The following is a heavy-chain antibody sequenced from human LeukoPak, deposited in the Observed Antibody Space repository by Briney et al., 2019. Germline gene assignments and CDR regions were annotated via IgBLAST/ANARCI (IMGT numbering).Heavy chain of an antibody. D-gene: IGHD3-22*01. J-gene: IGHJ6*04. CDR2: ISAYNGNT. CDR1: GYTFTSYG. V-gene: IGHV1-18*01. Sequence: GPSVNVSCKASGYTFTSYGISWVRQAPGQGLEWMGWISAYNGNTNYAQKLQGRVTMTTDTSTSTAYMELRRLRSDDTAVYYCAREGPYYYTSSGYYFLYYYYYYGMEVWGEGTTVTVSS. CDR3: AREGPYYYTSSGYYFLYYYYYYGMEV.